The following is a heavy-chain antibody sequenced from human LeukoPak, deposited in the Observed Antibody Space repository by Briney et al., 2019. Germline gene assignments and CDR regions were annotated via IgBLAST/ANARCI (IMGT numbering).Heavy chain of an antibody. CDR2: MYSSGRT. V-gene: IGHV4-4*09. D-gene: IGHD7-27*01. CDR1: GGSISGYY. Sequence: SQTLSLTCTVSGGSISGYYWSWIRQPPRQGLEGIGYMYSSGRTSYNPSLQSRLTFSIHTSKNQFSLTLRSVTAADTAGYYCARLGSSSPYYFYYYIDVWGKGTTVTVSS. J-gene: IGHJ6*03. CDR3: ARLGSSSPYYFYYYIDV.